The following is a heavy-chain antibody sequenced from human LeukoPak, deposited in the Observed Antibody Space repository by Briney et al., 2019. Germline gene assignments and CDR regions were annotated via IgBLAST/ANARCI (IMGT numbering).Heavy chain of an antibody. Sequence: GGSLRLSCAASGFTFSSYSMNWVRQAPGKGLEWVSSISSSSSYIYYADSVKGRFTISRDNAKNSLYLRMNSLRAEDTAVYYCARPEGSGYYKYFQHWGQGTLVTVSS. CDR1: GFTFSSYS. CDR3: ARPEGSGYYKYFQH. CDR2: ISSSSSYI. V-gene: IGHV3-21*01. J-gene: IGHJ1*01. D-gene: IGHD3-22*01.